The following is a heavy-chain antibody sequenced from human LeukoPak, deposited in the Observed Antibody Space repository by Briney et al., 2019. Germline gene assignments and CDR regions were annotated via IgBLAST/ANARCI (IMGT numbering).Heavy chain of an antibody. CDR1: GGSISSGGYY. D-gene: IGHD2-15*01. CDR3: ARHGRRYVAATDY. Sequence: SETLSLTCTVSGGSISSGGYYWSWIRQHPGKGLEWIGYIYYSGSTNYNPSLKSRVTISVDTSKNQFSLKLSSVTAADTAVYYCARHGRRYVAATDYWGQGTLVTVSS. J-gene: IGHJ4*02. CDR2: IYYSGST. V-gene: IGHV4-61*08.